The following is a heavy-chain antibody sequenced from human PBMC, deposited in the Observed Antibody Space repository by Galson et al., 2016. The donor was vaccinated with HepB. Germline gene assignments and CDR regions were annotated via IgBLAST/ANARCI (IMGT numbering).Heavy chain of an antibody. CDR3: ARDDSGGWYGFHYGMDV. Sequence: ATLSPTCTVSGTSISGYYLSWIRPPPGKVLEWIGYISYSGRTNYNPSFQSRVTISVDTSKNQFSLKLSSVTAADTAVYYCARDDSGGWYGFHYGMDVWGQGTTVTVSS. J-gene: IGHJ6*02. V-gene: IGHV4-59*01. CDR2: ISYSGRT. CDR1: GTSISGYY. D-gene: IGHD6-19*01.